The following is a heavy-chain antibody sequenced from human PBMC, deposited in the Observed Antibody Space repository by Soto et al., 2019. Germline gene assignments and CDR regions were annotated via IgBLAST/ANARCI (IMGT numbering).Heavy chain of an antibody. V-gene: IGHV4-61*01. CDR2: IYYTGST. D-gene: IGHD6-6*01. J-gene: IGHJ4*02. Sequence: SETLSLTCTVSGGSVNSDNFYWSWIRQPPGRGLEWIGYIYYTGSTNYNRSLKSRVTISIDTSRNQFSLKRSSVTAADTAVYYCAREFSNSPEAFDAWGQGSLVTVSS. CDR1: GGSVNSDNFY. CDR3: AREFSNSPEAFDA.